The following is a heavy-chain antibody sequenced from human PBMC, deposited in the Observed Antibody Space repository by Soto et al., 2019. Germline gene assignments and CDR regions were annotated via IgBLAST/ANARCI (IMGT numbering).Heavy chain of an antibody. CDR3: AGNCHYQSIGYLDY. Sequence: ASETLSLPCTVSGGSIRSYYWSWIRQPPGKGLEWIGHIYYSGSTSYNPSLKSRVTISVDTSQSPYFLWLSSVPVEDTAVSYCAGNCHYQSIGYLDYWGQGTLVTVSS. CDR2: IYYSGST. CDR1: GGSIRSYY. D-gene: IGHD3-22*01. J-gene: IGHJ4*02. V-gene: IGHV4-59*12.